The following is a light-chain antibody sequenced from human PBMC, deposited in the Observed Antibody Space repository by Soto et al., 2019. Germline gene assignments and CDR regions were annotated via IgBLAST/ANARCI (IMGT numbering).Light chain of an antibody. Sequence: EIVMTQSPDTVYVSPVERATLYCRASQSVRSNLAWYQPKPGQAPRLLIYDGSTRALGIPARFSGSESGTEFTLTISSLQSEDFAVYFCQQYDDWPITFGQGTRLEIK. CDR2: DGS. CDR1: QSVRSN. V-gene: IGKV3-15*01. J-gene: IGKJ5*01. CDR3: QQYDDWPIT.